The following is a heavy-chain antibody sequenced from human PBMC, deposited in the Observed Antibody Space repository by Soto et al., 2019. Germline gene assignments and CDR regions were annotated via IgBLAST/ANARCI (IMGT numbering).Heavy chain of an antibody. Sequence: EVQLLESGGGLVQPGGSLRLSCAASGFTFSIYAMNWHRQAPGKGLEWVSVISGSGGSTYYADSVRGRFTISRDNSKNPLYSQINSLTAEDTAVYDCARRTVGWYFDLWGRGTLVSVSS. D-gene: IGHD4-17*01. CDR3: ARRTVGWYFDL. CDR1: GFTFSIYA. CDR2: ISGSGGST. V-gene: IGHV3-23*01. J-gene: IGHJ2*01.